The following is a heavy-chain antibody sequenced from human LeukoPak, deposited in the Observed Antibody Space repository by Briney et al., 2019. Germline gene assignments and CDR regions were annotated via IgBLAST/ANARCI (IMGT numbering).Heavy chain of an antibody. D-gene: IGHD3-22*01. CDR2: IYYSGST. J-gene: IGHJ4*02. CDR3: ARHGDYYDGSGYTHFDY. Sequence: PSETLSLTCTVSGGSISSSSYYWAWIRQPPGKGLEWIGSIYYSGSTYYNPSLKSRVTISVDTSKNQFSLKLRSVTAADTAVYYCARHGDYYDGSGYTHFDYWGQGTLVTVSS. V-gene: IGHV4-39*01. CDR1: GGSISSSSYY.